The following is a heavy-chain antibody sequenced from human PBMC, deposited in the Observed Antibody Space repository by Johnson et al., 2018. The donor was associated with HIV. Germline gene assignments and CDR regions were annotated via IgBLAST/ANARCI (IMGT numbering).Heavy chain of an antibody. D-gene: IGHD4-17*01. Sequence: VQLVESGGGVVRPGGSLRLSCAAPGFTFKDFGMHWVRQAPGKGLEWVSGFNWNGVSKGESDSVKGRYTISRDNANNSLYLQMNSLTPEDTALYYCARAVTTASGDAFDIWGQGTMVTVSS. CDR1: GFTFKDFG. CDR3: ARAVTTASGDAFDI. J-gene: IGHJ3*02. V-gene: IGHV3-20*04. CDR2: FNWNGVSK.